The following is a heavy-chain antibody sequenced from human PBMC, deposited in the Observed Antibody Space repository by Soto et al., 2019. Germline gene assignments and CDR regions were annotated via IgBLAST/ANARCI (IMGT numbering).Heavy chain of an antibody. CDR2: VSFEGSLQ. CDR1: GFSFSSYG. V-gene: IGHV3-30*18. CDR3: AKEPSQKVSPWYFDL. J-gene: IGHJ2*01. Sequence: QVQLVESGGGVIKPGRPQRLSCAASGFSFSSYGMHWVRKAPGKRLERVAVVSFEGSLQYYADSVKGRFTISRDNSKNTLYLQLNSLRTEDTAVYHCAKEPSQKVSPWYFDLWGRGTLVTVSS.